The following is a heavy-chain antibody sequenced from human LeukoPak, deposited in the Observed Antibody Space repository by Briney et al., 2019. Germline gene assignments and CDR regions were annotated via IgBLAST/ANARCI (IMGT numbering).Heavy chain of an antibody. J-gene: IGHJ4*02. CDR2: VNLQGST. V-gene: IGHV4-4*02. CDR1: GVSITSTNY. Sequence: PSETLSLTCGVSGVSITSTNYWTWVRQPPGKGLEWIGEVNLQGSTNYNPSLMGRVAISVDMSENHIPLQLTSVTAADTAVYYCAREGGPYRPLDYSGQGTLVTVSS. CDR3: AREGGPYRPLDY.